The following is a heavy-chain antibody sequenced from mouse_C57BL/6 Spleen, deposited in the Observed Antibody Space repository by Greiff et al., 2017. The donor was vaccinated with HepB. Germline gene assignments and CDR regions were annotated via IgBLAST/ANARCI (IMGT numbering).Heavy chain of an antibody. J-gene: IGHJ4*01. CDR2: ISYDGSN. D-gene: IGHD1-1*01. Sequence: EVKLQESGPGLVKPSQSLSLTCSVTGYSITSGYYWNWIRQFPGNKLEWMGYISYDGSNNYNPSFKNRISITRDTSKNQFFLKLNSVTTEDTATYYCARAYGLYAMDYWGQGTSVTVSS. V-gene: IGHV3-6*01. CDR3: ARAYGLYAMDY. CDR1: GYSITSGYY.